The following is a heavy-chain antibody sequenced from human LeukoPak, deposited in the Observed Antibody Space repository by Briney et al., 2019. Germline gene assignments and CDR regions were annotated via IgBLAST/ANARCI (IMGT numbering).Heavy chain of an antibody. J-gene: IGHJ6*03. D-gene: IGHD3-22*01. V-gene: IGHV3-21*01. CDR3: ARGRHYYESSGYYLFMGV. CDR2: ISSSSSYI. CDR1: GFIFSSYS. Sequence: GGSLRLSCEASGFIFSSYSMNWVRQAPGKGLEWVSSISSSSSYIYYADSVKGRFTISRDNAKNSLYLQMNSLRAEDTAVYYCARGRHYYESSGYYLFMGVWGKGTTVTISS.